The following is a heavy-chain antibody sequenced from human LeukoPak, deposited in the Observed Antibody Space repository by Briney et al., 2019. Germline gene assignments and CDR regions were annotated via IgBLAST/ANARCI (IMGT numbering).Heavy chain of an antibody. CDR2: ISYSGST. D-gene: IGHD4-17*01. J-gene: IGHJ3*02. CDR3: ERDPTPVTKGFDI. CDR1: DDSFSTHY. V-gene: IGHV4-59*11. Sequence: SETLSLTCTVSDDSFSTHYWTWIRQPPGKGLEWIGYISYSGSTNYNPSLKSRVTISVDTSKKPFTLKLSTVTAADTDVYYCERDPTPVTKGFDIWGQGTLVTVSS.